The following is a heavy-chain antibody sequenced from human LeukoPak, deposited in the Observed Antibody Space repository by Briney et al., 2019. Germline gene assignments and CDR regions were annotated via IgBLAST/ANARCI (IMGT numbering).Heavy chain of an antibody. CDR1: GGSIGTYY. J-gene: IGHJ6*03. CDR2: IYVTGT. V-gene: IGHV4-59*08. D-gene: IGHD3-16*02. CDR3: ARHIGGGIEDMDV. Sequence: SETLSLTCTVSGGSIGTYYWSWVRQSPGSGLEWIGYIYVTGTRYNPYLQSRVTVSVDRSRNQFFLKMTSVTAADTAVYYCARHIGGGIEDMDVWGRGTKVTVSS.